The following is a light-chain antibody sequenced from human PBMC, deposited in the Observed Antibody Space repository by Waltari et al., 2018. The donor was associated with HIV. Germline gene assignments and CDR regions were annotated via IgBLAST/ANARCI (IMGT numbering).Light chain of an antibody. V-gene: IGKV1-5*03. J-gene: IGKJ4*01. CDR1: QGISAW. CDR2: KAS. Sequence: DIQMTQSPSPLSASVGDRVTMTCRASQGISAWLAWYQHKPGRAPRLLIYKASTLERGVPSRFSGSGSGTEFTLTISGLQPDDSATYFCQQYNSFSLTFGGGTKVEVK. CDR3: QQYNSFSLT.